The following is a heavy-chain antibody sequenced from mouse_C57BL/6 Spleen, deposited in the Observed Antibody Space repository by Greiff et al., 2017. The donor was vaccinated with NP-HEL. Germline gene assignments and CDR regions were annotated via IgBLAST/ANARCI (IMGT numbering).Heavy chain of an antibody. D-gene: IGHD1-1*01. CDR2: ISYDGSN. CDR3: ARSRSSFLYFDY. J-gene: IGHJ2*01. CDR1: GYSITSGYY. Sequence: EVQLVESGPGLVKPSQSLSLTCSVTGYSITSGYYWNWIRQFPGNKLEWMGYISYDGSNNYNPSLKNRISITRDTSKNQFFLKLNSVTTEDTATYYCARSRSSFLYFDYWGQGTTLTVSS. V-gene: IGHV3-6*01.